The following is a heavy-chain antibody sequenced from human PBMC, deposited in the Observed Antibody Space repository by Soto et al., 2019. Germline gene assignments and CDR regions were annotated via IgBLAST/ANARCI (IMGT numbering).Heavy chain of an antibody. J-gene: IGHJ6*02. D-gene: IGHD2-2*01. Sequence: QVQLVQSGAEVKKPGSSVKVSCKASGGTFTSYAVSWVRQAPGQGLEWMGVSIPIFGTANYARKFQGRVTINADKSTSTDYMELSSLRSEDTAGYYGAKLVGPAARRSSMDVWGQGTTVTVSS. CDR2: SIPIFGTA. CDR3: AKLVGPAARRSSMDV. CDR1: GGTFTSYA. V-gene: IGHV1-69*06.